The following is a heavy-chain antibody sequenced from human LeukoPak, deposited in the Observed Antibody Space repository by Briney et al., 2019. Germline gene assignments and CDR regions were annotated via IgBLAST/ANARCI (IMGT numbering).Heavy chain of an antibody. D-gene: IGHD5-24*01. CDR1: GFTFSSYS. J-gene: IGHJ4*02. CDR3: ANLWEMGY. CDR2: IKQDGSHS. Sequence: GGSLRLSCAASGFTFSSYSMNWVRQAPGKGLEWVANIKQDGSHSYYVDSVRGRFTISRDNAKSSLFLQMNSLRVEDTAVYYCANLWEMGYWGQGTLVTVSS. V-gene: IGHV3-7*01.